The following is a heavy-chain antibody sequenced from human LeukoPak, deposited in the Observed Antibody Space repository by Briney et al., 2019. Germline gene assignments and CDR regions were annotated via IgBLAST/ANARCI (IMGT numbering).Heavy chain of an antibody. Sequence: EGSLRLSCAASGFTFSSYWMHWVRQAPGKGLVWVSRINSDGRTTSYADSVKGRFTISRDNAKNTLYLQMNSLRAEDAAVYYCAKDSRYSSSWYSYYFDCWGQGTLVTVSS. V-gene: IGHV3-74*01. J-gene: IGHJ4*02. CDR2: INSDGRTT. CDR1: GFTFSSYW. CDR3: AKDSRYSSSWYSYYFDC. D-gene: IGHD6-13*01.